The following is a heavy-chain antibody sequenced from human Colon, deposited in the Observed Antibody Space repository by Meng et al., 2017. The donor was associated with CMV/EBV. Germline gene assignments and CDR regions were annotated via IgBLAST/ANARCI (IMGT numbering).Heavy chain of an antibody. CDR2: ICDSAAA. V-gene: IGHV4-31*02. J-gene: IGHJ5*02. D-gene: IGHD2-2*01. CDR3: ARYYAGRWVLGP. CDR1: SGYTISSNRL. Sequence: VSSGYTISSNRLPCCRPQHPVKLLELLAWICDSAAADYVPSVTSRVTISGDSAKNPFFMNLNSVTAADTAMYYCARYYAGRWVLGPWGQGSLVTVSS.